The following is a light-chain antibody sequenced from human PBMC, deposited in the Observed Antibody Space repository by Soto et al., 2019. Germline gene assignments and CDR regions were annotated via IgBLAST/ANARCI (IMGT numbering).Light chain of an antibody. J-gene: IGLJ1*01. Sequence: QSVLTQPASVSGSPGQSITISCTGTSSDFGGYNYVSWYQQHPGKAPKLMIYDVSNRPSGVSNRFSSSKSGNTASLTISGLQAEDEADYYCSSYTSSSTLYVFGTGTKVTVL. CDR2: DVS. CDR1: SSDFGGYNY. V-gene: IGLV2-14*01. CDR3: SSYTSSSTLYV.